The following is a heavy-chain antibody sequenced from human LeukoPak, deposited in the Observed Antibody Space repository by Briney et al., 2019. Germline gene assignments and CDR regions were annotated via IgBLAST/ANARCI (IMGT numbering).Heavy chain of an antibody. Sequence: ASVKVSCKASGGTFSSYAISWVRQAPGQGLEWMGGIIPIFGTANYAQKFQGRVTITTDESTSTAYMELSSLRSEDTAVYYCARGPRGPYYYYYMDVWGKGTTVTVSS. V-gene: IGHV1-69*05. D-gene: IGHD3-10*01. CDR1: GGTFSSYA. J-gene: IGHJ6*03. CDR2: IIPIFGTA. CDR3: ARGPRGPYYYYYMDV.